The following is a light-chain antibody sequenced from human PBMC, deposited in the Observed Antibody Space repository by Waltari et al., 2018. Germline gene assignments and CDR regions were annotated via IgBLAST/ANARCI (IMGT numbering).Light chain of an antibody. CDR3: CSYAGSAIWV. CDR1: TSDVGSYNL. V-gene: IGLV2-23*01. CDR2: EDN. J-gene: IGLJ3*02. Sequence: QSALTQPASVSGSPGQSITISCPGTTSDVGSYNLVSGYQQHPGKAPKLMIYEDNKRPSGVSNRFSGSKSGNTASLTISGLQAEDEADYYCCSYAGSAIWVFGGGTKLTVL.